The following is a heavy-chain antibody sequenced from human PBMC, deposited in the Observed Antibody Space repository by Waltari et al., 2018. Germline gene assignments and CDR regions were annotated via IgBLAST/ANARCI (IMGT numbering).Heavy chain of an antibody. D-gene: IGHD2-15*01. CDR3: ARDRGRGLYLDA. Sequence: QLQLQESGPGLVKPSGTLSLSCAVSGASVTRPNWWSWVRQSPQRGLEWIGQVLSTGKTNYSPSFASRVTMSLDASNNQFSLKLTSATAADTAVYYCARDRGRGLYLDAWGPGTLVTVSP. V-gene: IGHV4-4*02. J-gene: IGHJ5*02. CDR2: VLSTGKT. CDR1: GASVTRPNW.